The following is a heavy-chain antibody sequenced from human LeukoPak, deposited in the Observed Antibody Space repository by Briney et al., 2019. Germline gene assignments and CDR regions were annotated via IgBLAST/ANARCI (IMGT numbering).Heavy chain of an antibody. V-gene: IGHV3-30*02. Sequence: GGSLGLSCAASGFTFSSYGIHWVRQVPGKGLEWVTFIRHDGTNQHYGDSVKGRFTISRDNLKNTVFLQMNRVRAEDTAVYFCARSRNVRTFDYWGQGTLVAVSS. CDR1: GFTFSSYG. CDR3: ARSRNVRTFDY. J-gene: IGHJ4*02. CDR2: IRHDGTNQ.